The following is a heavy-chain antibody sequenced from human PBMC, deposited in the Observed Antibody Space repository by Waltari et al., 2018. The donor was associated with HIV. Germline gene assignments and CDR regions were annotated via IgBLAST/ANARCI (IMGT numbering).Heavy chain of an antibody. Sequence: QVQLVQSGAEVKDPGASVRVSCKPSGYTFTKFYIHWVRQAPGQGLEWMGWINPNSGGTNYALKFQGRVTMTRDTSSSTAYMDLTRLSSDDTAVYFCARAYVSGSFPPGNYWGLGTLVTVSS. J-gene: IGHJ4*02. CDR3: ARAYVSGSFPPGNY. V-gene: IGHV1-2*02. CDR1: GYTFTKFY. CDR2: INPNSGGT. D-gene: IGHD3-10*01.